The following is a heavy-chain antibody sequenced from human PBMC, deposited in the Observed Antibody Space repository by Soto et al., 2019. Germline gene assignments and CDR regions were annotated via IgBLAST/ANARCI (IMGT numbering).Heavy chain of an antibody. D-gene: IGHD3-10*01. CDR2: INHSGST. J-gene: IGHJ6*02. CDR3: ATGRGVRGVIITTYYYYGLDV. CDR1: GGSFSGYY. V-gene: IGHV4-34*01. Sequence: QVQLQQWGAGLLKPSETLSLTCAVYGGSFSGYYWSWIRQPPGKGLEWIGEINHSGSTNYNPSLKSRVTISVDTSKNQFSLKLSSVSAADTAVYYCATGRGVRGVIITTYYYYGLDVWGQGTTVTVSS.